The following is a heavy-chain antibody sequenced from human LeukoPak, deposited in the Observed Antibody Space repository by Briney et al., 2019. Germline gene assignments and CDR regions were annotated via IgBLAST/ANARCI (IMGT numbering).Heavy chain of an antibody. CDR2: ISSSSSYI. D-gene: IGHD6-13*01. V-gene: IGHV3-21*04. Sequence: PGGSLRLSCAASGFTFSSYSMNWVRQAPGKGLEWVSSISSSSSYIYYADSVKGRFTISRDNSKNTLYLQMNSLRAEDTAVYYCAKGLDKTRYSSSWYTEYFQHWGQGTLVTVSS. CDR1: GFTFSSYS. J-gene: IGHJ1*01. CDR3: AKGLDKTRYSSSWYTEYFQH.